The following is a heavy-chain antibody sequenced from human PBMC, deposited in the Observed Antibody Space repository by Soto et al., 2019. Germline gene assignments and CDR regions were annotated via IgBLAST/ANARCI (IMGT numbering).Heavy chain of an antibody. Sequence: PGGSLRLSCAASGFTFSSYAMSWVRQAPGKGLEWVSAISDSGGSTYYADSVKGRFTISRDNPKNTLYLQMNSLRAEDTAVYYCAKPGYLEQWLVRGYFDYWGQGTLVTVS. CDR2: ISDSGGST. D-gene: IGHD6-19*01. V-gene: IGHV3-23*01. J-gene: IGHJ4*02. CDR3: AKPGYLEQWLVRGYFDY. CDR1: GFTFSSYA.